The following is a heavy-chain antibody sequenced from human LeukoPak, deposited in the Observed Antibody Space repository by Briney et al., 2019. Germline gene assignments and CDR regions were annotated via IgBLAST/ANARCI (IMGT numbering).Heavy chain of an antibody. CDR1: GFIFSTYW. CDR3: ASGQQLGY. D-gene: IGHD6-13*01. Sequence: GGSLRLSCAASGFIFSTYWMSWVRQAPGKGLEWVANINQDGSEEFYVDSVKGRFTISRDNAKESLYLQMNSLRAEDTAVYYCASGQQLGYWGQGTLVTVSS. J-gene: IGHJ4*02. CDR2: INQDGSEE. V-gene: IGHV3-7*03.